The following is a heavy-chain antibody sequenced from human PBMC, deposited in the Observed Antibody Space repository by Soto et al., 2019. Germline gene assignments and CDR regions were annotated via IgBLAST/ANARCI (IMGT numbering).Heavy chain of an antibody. D-gene: IGHD2-2*01. V-gene: IGHV3-21*01. CDR3: ARIVRWVVPKVYYYYYMDV. Sequence: EVQLVESGGGLVKPGGSLRLSCAASGFTFSSYSMNWVRQAPGKGLEWVSSISSSSSYIYYADSVKGRFTISRDNAKNSLYLQMNSLRAEDTAVYYCARIVRWVVPKVYYYYYMDVWGKGTTVTVSS. CDR1: GFTFSSYS. J-gene: IGHJ6*03. CDR2: ISSSSSYI.